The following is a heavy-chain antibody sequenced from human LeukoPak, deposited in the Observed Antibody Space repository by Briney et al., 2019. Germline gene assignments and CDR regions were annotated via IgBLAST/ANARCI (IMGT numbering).Heavy chain of an antibody. CDR3: ARHQIDYGDLYYFDY. D-gene: IGHD4-17*01. CDR2: IYYSGST. CDR1: GGSISSYY. J-gene: IGHJ4*02. Sequence: SETLSLTCTVSGGSISSYYWSWIRQPPGKGLEWIGSIYYSGSTYYNPSLKSRVTISVDTSKNQFSLKLSSVTAADTAVYYCARHQIDYGDLYYFDYWGQGTLVTVSS. V-gene: IGHV4-39*01.